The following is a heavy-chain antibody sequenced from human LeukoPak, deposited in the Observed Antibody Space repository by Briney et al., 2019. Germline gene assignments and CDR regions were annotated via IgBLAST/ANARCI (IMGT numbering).Heavy chain of an antibody. CDR3: ARVFIGDYGDYQFDY. CDR2: ISSSSSYI. V-gene: IGHV3-21*01. Sequence: GGSLRLSCAASGFTFSTYTMVWVRQAPGKGLEWVSSISSSSSYIFNADSVKGRFSISRDNAKNSLYLQMNSLRAEDTAVYYCARVFIGDYGDYQFDYWGQGTLVTVSS. CDR1: GFTFSTYT. D-gene: IGHD4-17*01. J-gene: IGHJ4*02.